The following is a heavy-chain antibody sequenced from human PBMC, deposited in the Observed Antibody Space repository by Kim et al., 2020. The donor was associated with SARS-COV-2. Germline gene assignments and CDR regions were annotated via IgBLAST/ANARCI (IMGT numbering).Heavy chain of an antibody. CDR3: ARVLRYSSSWYYFDY. D-gene: IGHD6-13*01. CDR2: INHSGST. J-gene: IGHJ4*02. V-gene: IGHV4-34*01. CDR1: GGSFSGYY. Sequence: SETLSLTCAVYGGSFSGYYWSWIRQPPGKGLEWIGEINHSGSTNYNPSLKSRVTISVDTSKNQFSLKLSSVTAADTAVYYCARVLRYSSSWYYFDYWGQGTLVTVSS.